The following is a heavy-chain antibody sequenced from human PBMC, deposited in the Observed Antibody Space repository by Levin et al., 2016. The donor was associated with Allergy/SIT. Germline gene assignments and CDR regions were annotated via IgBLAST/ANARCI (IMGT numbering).Heavy chain of an antibody. CDR3: AKVDTAMVLSSFDY. CDR2: ISGSGGST. V-gene: IGHV3-23*01. Sequence: WIRQPPGKGLEWVSAISGSGGSTYYADSVKGRFTISRDNSKNTLYLQMNSLRAEDTAVYYCAKVDTAMVLSSFDYWGQGTLVTVSS. D-gene: IGHD5-18*01. J-gene: IGHJ4*02.